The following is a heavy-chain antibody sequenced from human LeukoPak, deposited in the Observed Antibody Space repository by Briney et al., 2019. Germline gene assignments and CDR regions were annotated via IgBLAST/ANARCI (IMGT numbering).Heavy chain of an antibody. CDR3: ARGGIAAAGSPYYYMDV. Sequence: ASVKVSCKASGYTFTSYGISWVRQAPGQGLEGMGWISAYNGNTNYAQKLQGRVTITTDTSTSTAYMELRSLRSDDTAVYYCARGGIAAAGSPYYYMDVWGKGTTVTVSS. CDR2: ISAYNGNT. J-gene: IGHJ6*03. CDR1: GYTFTSYG. D-gene: IGHD6-13*01. V-gene: IGHV1-18*01.